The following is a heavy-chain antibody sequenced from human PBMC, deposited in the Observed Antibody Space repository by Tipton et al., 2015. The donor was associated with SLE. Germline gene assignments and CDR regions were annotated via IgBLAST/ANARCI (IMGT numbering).Heavy chain of an antibody. CDR3: ASTGMGGYGPSDY. D-gene: IGHD5-12*01. CDR1: GGSISSGGYY. V-gene: IGHV4-31*03. CDR2: IYYSGST. Sequence: TLSLTCTVSGGSISSGGYYWSWIRQHPGKGLEWIGYIYYSGSTYYNPSLKNRVTITVDTSKNQFSLKLSSVTAADSAVYYCASTGMGGYGPSDYWGQGTLVTVSS. J-gene: IGHJ4*02.